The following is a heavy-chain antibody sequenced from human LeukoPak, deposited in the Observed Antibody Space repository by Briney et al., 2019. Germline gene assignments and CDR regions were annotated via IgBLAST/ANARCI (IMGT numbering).Heavy chain of an antibody. Sequence: GGSLRLSCAASGFTFSSYAMHRVRQAPGKGLEWVAVISYDGSNKYYADSVKGRFTISRDNSKNTLYLQMNSLRAEDTAVYYCARGPLWSDYVWGSYPDWGQGTLVTVSS. CDR3: ARGPLWSDYVWGSYPD. CDR2: ISYDGSNK. CDR1: GFTFSSYA. D-gene: IGHD3-16*01. V-gene: IGHV3-30-3*01. J-gene: IGHJ4*02.